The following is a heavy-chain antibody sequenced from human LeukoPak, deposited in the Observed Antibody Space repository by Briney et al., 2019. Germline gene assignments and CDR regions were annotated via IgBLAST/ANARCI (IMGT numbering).Heavy chain of an antibody. J-gene: IGHJ4*02. Sequence: ASVKVSCKASGYTFTGYYMHWVRQAPGQGLEWMGWINPNSGGTIYAQKFQGRVTMTRDTSISTAYMELSRLRSDDTAVYYCARIITIFGVVSFDYWGQGTLVTVSS. D-gene: IGHD3-3*01. CDR3: ARIITIFGVVSFDY. CDR1: GYTFTGYY. V-gene: IGHV1-2*02. CDR2: INPNSGGT.